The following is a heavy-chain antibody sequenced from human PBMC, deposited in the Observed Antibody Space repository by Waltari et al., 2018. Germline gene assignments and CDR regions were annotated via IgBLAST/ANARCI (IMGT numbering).Heavy chain of an antibody. CDR3: ARCSSVIVADYYFYYMDV. Sequence: QVQLQESGPGLVKPSETLSLTCSVPGCPISSYYWSWIRRSAGKGLEGIGRINTSGSTDNTPYITSRVSMSGDTSKTQYSLKLIALEAADTAVYYCARCSSVIVADYYFYYMDVWGKGTTVTISS. V-gene: IGHV4-4*07. CDR1: GCPISSYY. CDR2: INTSGST. J-gene: IGHJ6*03. D-gene: IGHD2-2*01.